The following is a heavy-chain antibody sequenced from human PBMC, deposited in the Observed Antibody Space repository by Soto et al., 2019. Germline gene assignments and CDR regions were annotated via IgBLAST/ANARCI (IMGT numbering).Heavy chain of an antibody. D-gene: IGHD4-17*01. CDR2: ISYDGSNK. CDR3: AKASRIYGDHYYYYGMDV. J-gene: IGHJ6*02. CDR1: GFTFSSYG. V-gene: IGHV3-30*18. Sequence: GGSLRLSCAASGFTFSSYGMHWVRQAPGKGLEWVAVISYDGSNKYYADSVKGRFTISRDNSKNTLYLQMNSLRAEDTAVYYCAKASRIYGDHYYYYGMDVWGQGTTVTVSS.